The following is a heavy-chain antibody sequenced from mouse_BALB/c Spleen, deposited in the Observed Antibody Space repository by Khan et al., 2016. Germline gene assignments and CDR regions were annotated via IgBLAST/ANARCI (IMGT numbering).Heavy chain of an antibody. CDR2: IWRGGST. V-gene: IGHV2-5*01. J-gene: IGHJ2*01. Sequence: QVQLMESGPGLVQPSQSLSITCTVPGFSLTSYGVHWVRQSPGKGMEWLGVIWRGGSTDYNAAFMSRLSLAKDNSKRQVFFKMNSMQDDDTAIYYCAKDDDGYPDYWRQGTALPVSS. CDR3: AKDDDGYPDY. D-gene: IGHD2-3*01. CDR1: GFSLTSYG.